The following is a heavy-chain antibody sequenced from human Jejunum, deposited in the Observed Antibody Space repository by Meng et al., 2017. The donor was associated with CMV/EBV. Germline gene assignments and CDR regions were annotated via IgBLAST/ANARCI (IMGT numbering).Heavy chain of an antibody. CDR3: ASGNDFNI. J-gene: IGHJ3*02. D-gene: IGHD1-1*01. V-gene: IGHV3-7*01. CDR2: IKPDESEI. CDR1: GFTFSIHW. Sequence: SWANSGFTFSIHWMGWVRQPRGRGPEWVASIKPDESEIQYVGSLRGRFTVSRDKARKSLYLQMNSLTAEDTAVYYCASGNDFNIWGQGTLVTVSS.